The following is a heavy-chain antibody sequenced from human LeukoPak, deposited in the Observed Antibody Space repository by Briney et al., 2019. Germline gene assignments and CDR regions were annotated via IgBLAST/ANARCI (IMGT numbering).Heavy chain of an antibody. J-gene: IGHJ3*02. CDR3: ARVFCSGGSCYRGIKNAFDI. CDR1: GFTLSTFW. D-gene: IGHD2-15*01. Sequence: PRGCLRLSCAASGFTLSTFWMSWVRHAPGNGLEWVANIKQEGSEKYYVDSVKGRFTISRDNAKNTLYLQMKSLRAEDTAVYYCARVFCSGGSCYRGIKNAFDIWGQGTMVTVSS. V-gene: IGHV3-7*01. CDR2: IKQEGSEK.